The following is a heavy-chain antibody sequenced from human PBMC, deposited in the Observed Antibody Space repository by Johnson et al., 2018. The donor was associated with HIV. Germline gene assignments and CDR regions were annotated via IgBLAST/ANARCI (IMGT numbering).Heavy chain of an antibody. D-gene: IGHD2-8*02. Sequence: QVQLVESGGGVVQPGRSLRLSCAASGFTFSSYGMHWVRQAPGKGLEWVAVIYSGGSTYYADSVKGRFTISRDSSKNTLYLQMNSLRAEDTAVYYCAKHIVLVVYAIGAAFDIWGQGTMVTVSS. CDR1: GFTFSSYG. CDR3: AKHIVLVVYAIGAAFDI. V-gene: IGHV3-NL1*01. CDR2: IYSGGST. J-gene: IGHJ3*02.